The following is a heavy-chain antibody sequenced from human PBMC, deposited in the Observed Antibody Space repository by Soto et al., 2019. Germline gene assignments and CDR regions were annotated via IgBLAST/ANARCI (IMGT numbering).Heavy chain of an antibody. V-gene: IGHV1-69*13. CDR2: IIPIFGTA. Sequence: SVKLSCKASGGTFSSYAISWVRQAPGQGHEWMGGIIPIFGTANYAQKFQGRVTITADESTSTAYMELSSLRSEDTAVYYCARGREYSSGWSDYYYGMYVWG. D-gene: IGHD6-19*01. J-gene: IGHJ6*02. CDR1: GGTFSSYA. CDR3: ARGREYSSGWSDYYYGMYV.